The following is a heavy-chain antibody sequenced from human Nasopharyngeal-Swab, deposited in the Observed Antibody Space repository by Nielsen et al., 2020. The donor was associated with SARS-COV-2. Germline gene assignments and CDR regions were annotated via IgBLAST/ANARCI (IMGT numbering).Heavy chain of an antibody. CDR1: GGTSSSYD. CDR2: IYTSGCT. J-gene: IGHJ3*02. Sequence: SETLSLTCTVSGGTSSSYDWSWTRQPAGKGLEWIGRIYTSGCTNYNPPLKSRVTMSVDTSKNQFSLKLSSVTAADTAVYDCARGHAFDIWGQGTMVTVCS. V-gene: IGHV4-4*07. CDR3: ARGHAFDI.